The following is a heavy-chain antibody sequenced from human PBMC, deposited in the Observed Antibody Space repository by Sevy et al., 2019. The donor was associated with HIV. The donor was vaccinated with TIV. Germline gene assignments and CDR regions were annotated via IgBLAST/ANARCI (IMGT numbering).Heavy chain of an antibody. Sequence: GGSLRLSCAASGFTFSSYAMHWVRQAPGKGLEWVAVISYDGSNKYYADSVKGRFTISRDNSKNTLYLQMNSLRAEDTAVYYCARDVSYYDFWSGYYPYYYGMDVWGQGTTVTVSS. CDR3: ARDVSYYDFWSGYYPYYYGMDV. CDR1: GFTFSSYA. CDR2: ISYDGSNK. D-gene: IGHD3-3*01. J-gene: IGHJ6*02. V-gene: IGHV3-30-3*01.